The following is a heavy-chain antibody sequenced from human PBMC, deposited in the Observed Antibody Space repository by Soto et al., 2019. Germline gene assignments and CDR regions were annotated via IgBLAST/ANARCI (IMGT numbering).Heavy chain of an antibody. CDR1: GFTFSSYG. V-gene: IGHV3-30*18. Sequence: GGSLRLSCAASGFTFSSYGMHWVRQAPGKGLEWVAVISYDGSNKYYADSVKGRSTISRDNSKNTLYLQMNSLRAEDTAVYYCAKDPGGCYSYYFDYWGQGTLVTVSS. CDR2: ISYDGSNK. J-gene: IGHJ4*02. CDR3: AKDPGGCYSYYFDY. D-gene: IGHD2-15*01.